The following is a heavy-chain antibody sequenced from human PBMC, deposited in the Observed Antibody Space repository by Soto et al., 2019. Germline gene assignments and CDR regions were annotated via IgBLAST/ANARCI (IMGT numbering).Heavy chain of an antibody. CDR2: IGENGTPT. CDR1: GFTFSSYA. J-gene: IGHJ4*02. V-gene: IGHV3-23*01. CDR3: ARDRIGGLRTGY. Sequence: GGSLRLSCAASGFTFSSYAMKWVRQAPGKGLEWVSLIGENGTPTYYADSVKGRFTISRDNAKNTLYLQMNSLRAEDTAVYYCARDRIGGLRTGYWGQGTLVTVSS. D-gene: IGHD1-26*01.